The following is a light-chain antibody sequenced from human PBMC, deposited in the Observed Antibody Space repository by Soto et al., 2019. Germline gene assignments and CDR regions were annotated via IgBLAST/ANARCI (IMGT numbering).Light chain of an antibody. CDR3: QKYNSAPFT. V-gene: IGKV1-27*01. CDR1: QGIGDY. J-gene: IGKJ2*01. CDR2: EAS. Sequence: DIQMTQSPSSLSASVGDRVTITCQASQGIGDYLAWYQQKPGKVPKLLIYEASTLPPGVPSRFSGSRSGTDFTLTINSLQPEDVASYYCQKYNSAPFTFGQGTKLEIK.